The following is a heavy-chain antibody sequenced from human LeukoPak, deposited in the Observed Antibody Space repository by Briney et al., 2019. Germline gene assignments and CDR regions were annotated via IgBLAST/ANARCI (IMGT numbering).Heavy chain of an antibody. CDR1: GFTVSSNY. V-gene: IGHV3-53*01. J-gene: IGHJ6*03. CDR3: AREGGKQPYSLYFLDV. Sequence: GGSLRLSCAASGFTVSSNYMSWVRQAPGKGLEWVSLIYSGGSTYFVDSAKSRFTASSDIYRNTLSLQINNLRTDDTPAYYCAREGGKQPYSLYFLDVWGKGTTVTVSS. CDR2: IYSGGST. D-gene: IGHD1/OR15-1a*01.